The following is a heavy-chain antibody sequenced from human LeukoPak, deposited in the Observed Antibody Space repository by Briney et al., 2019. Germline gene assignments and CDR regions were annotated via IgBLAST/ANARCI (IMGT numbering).Heavy chain of an antibody. CDR2: ISYDGGSG. CDR1: GFSFRTYS. V-gene: IGHV3-30*04. CDR3: ARAAYKIVHRHYYYGLDV. D-gene: IGHD1-26*01. J-gene: IGHJ6*02. Sequence: PGGSLRLSCAASGFSFRTYSVHWVRQAPGKGLECVAAISYDGGSGHYADSVKGRFIIPRDNSKSMLYLQMDSLRVEDTAVYYCARAAYKIVHRHYYYGLDVWGQGTTVTVSS.